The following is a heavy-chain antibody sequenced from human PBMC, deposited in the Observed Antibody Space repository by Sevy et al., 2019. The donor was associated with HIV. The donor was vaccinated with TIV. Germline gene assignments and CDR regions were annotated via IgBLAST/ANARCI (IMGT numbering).Heavy chain of an antibody. D-gene: IGHD5-18*01. CDR3: ARSRVERCTSGYNNYHAMDV. J-gene: IGHJ6*02. CDR2: INWNGGNR. CDR1: GFTFDDYG. V-gene: IGHV3-20*01. Sequence: GGSLRLSCAGAGFTFDDYGMNWVRQVPGKGLEWVSGINWNGGNRGYADSVKGRFTISRDNAKNSLYLQMNSLRAEDTALYHCARSRVERCTSGYNNYHAMDVWGQGTTVTVSS.